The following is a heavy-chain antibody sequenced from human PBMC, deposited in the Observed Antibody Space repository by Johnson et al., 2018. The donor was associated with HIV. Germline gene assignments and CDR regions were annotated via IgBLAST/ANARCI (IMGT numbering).Heavy chain of an antibody. CDR3: ARSVHEDSEYLWGRDAFVI. D-gene: IGHD3-16*01. V-gene: IGHV3-30*04. J-gene: IGHJ3*02. CDR2: ISYDGTKK. CDR1: GFAFSGYA. Sequence: QVQLVESGGGVVQPRRSLRLSCAASGFAFSGYALHWVRQAPGKGLEWVAVISYDGTKKDYGGSVKGRFTISRDNSKNTRYLQMNNLRVEDMALYYCARSVHEDSEYLWGRDAFVIWGEGTMVTVAS.